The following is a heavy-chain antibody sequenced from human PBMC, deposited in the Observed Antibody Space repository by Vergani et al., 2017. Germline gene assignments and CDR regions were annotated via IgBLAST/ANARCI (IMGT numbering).Heavy chain of an antibody. J-gene: IGHJ4*02. Sequence: QVNLQESGPGLVKPSETLSLTCAVSGDSISSGNNWGWIRQPPGKGLEWIGYIYYSGSTYYNPSLKSRVTISVDTSKNQFSLKLSSVTAADTAVYYCARAQSSWSYFDYWGQGTLVTVSS. D-gene: IGHD6-13*01. CDR2: IYYSGST. V-gene: IGHV4-30-4*08. CDR3: ARAQSSWSYFDY. CDR1: GDSISSGNN.